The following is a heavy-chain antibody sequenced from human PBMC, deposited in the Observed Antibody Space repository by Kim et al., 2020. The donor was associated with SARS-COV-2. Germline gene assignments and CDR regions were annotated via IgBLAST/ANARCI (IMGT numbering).Heavy chain of an antibody. CDR3: ARVLVSGYSYGLDYFDY. Sequence: ASVKVSCKASGYTFTGYYMHWVRQAPGQGLEWMGWINPNSGGTNYAQKFQGRVTMTRDTSISTAYMELSRLRSDDTAVYYCARVLVSGYSYGLDYFDYWGQGTLVTVSS. CDR1: GYTFTGYY. CDR2: INPNSGGT. D-gene: IGHD5-18*01. J-gene: IGHJ4*02. V-gene: IGHV1-2*02.